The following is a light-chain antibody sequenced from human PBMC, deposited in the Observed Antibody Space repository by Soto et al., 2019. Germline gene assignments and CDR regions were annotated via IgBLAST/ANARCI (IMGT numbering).Light chain of an antibody. CDR2: QVT. CDR3: SSNKVSNTYV. Sequence: QSALTQPASVSGSPGQSITISCTGTSSDIGYYNYVSWFQQHPGKAPKLIISQVTNRPSGVSTRFSGSKSGNTASLTISGLQADDEVHYFCSSNKVSNTYVFGTGTKVTVL. J-gene: IGLJ1*01. V-gene: IGLV2-14*01. CDR1: SSDIGYYNY.